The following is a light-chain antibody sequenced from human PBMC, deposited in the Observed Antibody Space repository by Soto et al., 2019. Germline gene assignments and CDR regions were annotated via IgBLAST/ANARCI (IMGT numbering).Light chain of an antibody. CDR1: SSDVGGYKY. V-gene: IGLV2-14*01. CDR3: SSYTSSSPYV. CDR2: EVS. J-gene: IGLJ1*01. Sequence: QSVPTQPASVSGSPGQSITICCTGTSSDVGGYKYVSWYQQHPGKAPKLMIYEVSNRPSGVSNRFSGSKSGNTASLTIPELQAEDEADYYCSSYTSSSPYVFGTGTKVTVL.